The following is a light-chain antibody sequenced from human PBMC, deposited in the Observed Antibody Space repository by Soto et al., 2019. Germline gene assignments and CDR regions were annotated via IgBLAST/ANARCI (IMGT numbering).Light chain of an antibody. Sequence: EIVMTQSPATLSVSPGERATLSCRASQSVSSNLAWYQRKPGQAPRLLIYGASTRATGIPARFSGSGSGTEFTLTISSVQSEDFAVYYCQQAYTFGQGTKLEIK. J-gene: IGKJ2*01. CDR3: QQAYT. CDR1: QSVSSN. V-gene: IGKV3-15*01. CDR2: GAS.